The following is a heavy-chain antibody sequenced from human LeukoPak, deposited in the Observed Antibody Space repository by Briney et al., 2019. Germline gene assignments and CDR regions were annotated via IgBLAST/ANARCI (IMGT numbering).Heavy chain of an antibody. D-gene: IGHD5-18*01. CDR1: GYTFTSYA. V-gene: IGHV7-4-1*02. CDR3: ARDSLQLWPQEYYMDV. J-gene: IGHJ6*03. Sequence: ASVKVSCKASGYTFTSYAMNWVRQAPGQGLEWMGWINTNTGNPTYAQGFTGRFVFSLDTSVSTAYLQISSLKAEDTAVYYCARDSLQLWPQEYYMDVWGKGTTVTVSS. CDR2: INTNTGNP.